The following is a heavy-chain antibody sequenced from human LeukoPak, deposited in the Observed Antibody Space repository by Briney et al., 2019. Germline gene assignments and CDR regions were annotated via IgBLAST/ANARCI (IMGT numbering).Heavy chain of an antibody. CDR2: ISSSSSYI. J-gene: IGHJ3*02. D-gene: IGHD3-22*01. CDR3: ARVLYYYDSSGYWPQAFDI. V-gene: IGHV3-21*01. Sequence: GGSLRLSCAASGFTFSSYSMNWVRQAPGKGLEWVSSISSSSSYIYYADSVKGRFTISRDNAKNSLYLQTNSLRAEDTAVYYCARVLYYYDSSGYWPQAFDIWGQGTMVTVSS. CDR1: GFTFSSYS.